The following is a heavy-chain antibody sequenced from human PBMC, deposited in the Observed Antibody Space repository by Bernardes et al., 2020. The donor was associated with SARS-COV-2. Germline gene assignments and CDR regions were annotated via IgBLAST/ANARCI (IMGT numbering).Heavy chain of an antibody. Sequence: SETLSLTCAVYGGSFSDYYWGWIRQPPGKGLEWIGEINHSGSTNYNPSLKGRVTISVDTSKNQFSLKLSSVTAADTALYYCARSGGGIPRRVYFDYWGQGTLVTVSS. V-gene: IGHV4-34*01. CDR3: ARSGGGIPRRVYFDY. CDR2: INHSGST. J-gene: IGHJ4*02. D-gene: IGHD3-16*02. CDR1: GGSFSDYY.